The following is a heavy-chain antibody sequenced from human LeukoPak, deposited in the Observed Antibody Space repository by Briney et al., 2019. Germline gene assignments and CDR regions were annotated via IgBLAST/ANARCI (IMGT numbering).Heavy chain of an antibody. CDR2: IYYSGST. V-gene: IGHV4-30-4*08. CDR3: AREVAGYYDSSGYFDT. D-gene: IGHD3-22*01. J-gene: IGHJ3*02. Sequence: SQTLSLTCTVSGGSISSGDYYWSWIRQPPGKGLEWIGYIYYSGSTYYNPSLKSRVTISVDTSKNQFSLKLSSVTAADTAVYYCAREVAGYYDSSGYFDTWGQGTMVTVSS. CDR1: GGSISSGDYY.